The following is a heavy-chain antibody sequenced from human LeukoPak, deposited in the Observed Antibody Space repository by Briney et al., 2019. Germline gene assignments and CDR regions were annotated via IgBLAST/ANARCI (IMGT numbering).Heavy chain of an antibody. Sequence: GGSLRLSCAVSGFTFSSYAMSWVRQAPGEGLEWVSGIDASGGSTYYADSVKGRFTISRDNSRNTLYLQMNSLRAEDTAVYYCARSQLDCWGQGTLVTVSS. CDR3: ARSQLDC. CDR1: GFTFSSYA. CDR2: IDASGGST. V-gene: IGHV3-23*01. J-gene: IGHJ4*02. D-gene: IGHD5-24*01.